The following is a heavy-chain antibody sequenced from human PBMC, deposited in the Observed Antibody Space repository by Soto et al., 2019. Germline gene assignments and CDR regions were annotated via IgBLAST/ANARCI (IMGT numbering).Heavy chain of an antibody. V-gene: IGHV1-18*01. Sequence: QVQLVQSGAEVKKPGASVKVSCKASGYTFTNYAFSWVRQAPGQGLEWRGWISAYNGNTNYPQKLQGRGTMTTDTSTSTAYMELRSLRSDDTAVYYCARDLAATGPFDCWGQGTLVTVSS. D-gene: IGHD6-13*01. CDR3: ARDLAATGPFDC. CDR2: ISAYNGNT. CDR1: GYTFTNYA. J-gene: IGHJ4*02.